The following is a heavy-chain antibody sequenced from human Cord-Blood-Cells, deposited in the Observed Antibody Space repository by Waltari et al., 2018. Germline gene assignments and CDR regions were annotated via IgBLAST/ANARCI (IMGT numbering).Heavy chain of an antibody. V-gene: IGHV3-23*04. CDR2: ISGSGGST. CDR1: GFTFSSYA. D-gene: IGHD6-19*01. Sequence: EVQLVESGGGLVQPGGSLRLSCAASGFTFSSYAMSWVRQAPVKGLEWVSAISGSGGSTYFADSVKVRFTISINISKNPLYLQMNSLRAEATAVYYWAKDRRGGWYDYWGQGTLVTVSS. CDR3: AKDRRGGWYDY. J-gene: IGHJ4*02.